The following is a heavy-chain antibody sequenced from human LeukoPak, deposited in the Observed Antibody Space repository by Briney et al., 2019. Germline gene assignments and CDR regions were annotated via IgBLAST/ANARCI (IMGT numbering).Heavy chain of an antibody. CDR2: INPNSGGT. V-gene: IGHV1-2*02. Sequence: GASVKVSCKASGYTFTCYYMHWVRQAPGQGLEWMGWINPNSGGTNYAQKFQGRVTMTRDTSISTAYMELSRLRSDDTAVYYCASSITMIVVVINPHPLDYWGQGTLVTVSS. J-gene: IGHJ4*02. D-gene: IGHD3-22*01. CDR3: ASSITMIVVVINPHPLDY. CDR1: GYTFTCYY.